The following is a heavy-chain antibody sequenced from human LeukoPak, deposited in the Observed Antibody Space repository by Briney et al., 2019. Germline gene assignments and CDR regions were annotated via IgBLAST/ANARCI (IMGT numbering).Heavy chain of an antibody. CDR1: GGSVSSGSYY. CDR3: ARSSTYYYDSSGYFDY. D-gene: IGHD3-22*01. CDR2: IYYSGST. J-gene: IGHJ4*02. V-gene: IGHV4-61*01. Sequence: SETLSLTCTVSGGSVSSGSYYWSWIRQPPGKXXXXIGYIYYSGSTNYNPSLKSRVTISVDTSKNQFSLKLSSVTAADTAVYYCARSSTYYYDSSGYFDYWGQGTLVTVSS.